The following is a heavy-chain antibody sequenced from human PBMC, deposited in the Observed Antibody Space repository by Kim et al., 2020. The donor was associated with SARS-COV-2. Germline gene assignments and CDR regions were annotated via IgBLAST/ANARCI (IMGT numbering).Heavy chain of an antibody. CDR1: GFTFSTYA. CDR3: AVWFGELLFPPPFDH. CDR2: ISGSGSST. Sequence: GESLRLSCAASGFTFSTYAMNWVRQAPGKGLEWVSAISGSGSSTYYAVSVKGRFTISRDNSKDTVYLQMNNLRAEDTAVYYCAVWFGELLFPPPFDHWG. D-gene: IGHD3-10*01. V-gene: IGHV3-23*01. J-gene: IGHJ2*01.